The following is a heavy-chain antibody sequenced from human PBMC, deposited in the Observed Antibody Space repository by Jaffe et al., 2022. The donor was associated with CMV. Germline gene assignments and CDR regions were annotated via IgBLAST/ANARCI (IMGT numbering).Heavy chain of an antibody. D-gene: IGHD2-2*01. V-gene: IGHV3-48*03. Sequence: EVQLVESGGGLVQPGGSLRLSCAASGFTFSSYEMNWVRQAPGKGLEWVSYISSSGSTIYYADSVKGRFTISRDNAKNSLYLQMNSLRAEDTAVYYCARATRRNCSSTSCYLSELRFDPWGQGTLVTVSS. CDR3: ARATRRNCSSTSCYLSELRFDP. CDR2: ISSSGSTI. J-gene: IGHJ5*02. CDR1: GFTFSSYE.